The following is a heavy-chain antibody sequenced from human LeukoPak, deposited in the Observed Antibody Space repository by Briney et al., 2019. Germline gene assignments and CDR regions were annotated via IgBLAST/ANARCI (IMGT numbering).Heavy chain of an antibody. V-gene: IGHV4-59*01. J-gene: IGHJ6*02. CDR1: GGSNSSYH. D-gene: IGHD6-13*01. CDR3: ARDGGYSSSWYSRYYYYYGLDV. CDR2: IYYSGST. Sequence: SETLSLTCTVSGGSNSSYHWSWIRQPPGKGLEWIGYIYYSGSTNYNPSLKSRVTISVDTSKNQFSLKLSPVTAADTAVYYCARDGGYSSSWYSRYYYYYGLDVWGQGTTVTVSS.